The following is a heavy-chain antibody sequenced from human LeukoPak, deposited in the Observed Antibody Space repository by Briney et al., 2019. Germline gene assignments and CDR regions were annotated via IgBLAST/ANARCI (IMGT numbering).Heavy chain of an antibody. CDR3: ARDSAYCGGDCYPLDAFDI. V-gene: IGHV7-4-1*02. CDR1: GYTFTSYA. Sequence: ASVKVSCKASGYTFTSYAMNWVRQAPGPGLEWVGWINTNTGNPTYAQGFTGRFVFSLDTSVSTAYLQISSLKAEDTAVYYCARDSAYCGGDCYPLDAFDIWGQGTMVTVSS. D-gene: IGHD2-21*02. J-gene: IGHJ3*02. CDR2: INTNTGNP.